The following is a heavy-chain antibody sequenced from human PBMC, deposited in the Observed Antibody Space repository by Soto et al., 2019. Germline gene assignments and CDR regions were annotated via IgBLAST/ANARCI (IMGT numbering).Heavy chain of an antibody. CDR3: ARNLYNTGSFDH. CDR1: GYTFTDYD. CDR2: MTPNSGNT. Sequence: QVQLVQSGAEVKKPGASVKVSCKASGYTFTDYDINWVRQATGQGLEWMGWMTPNSGNTGYAQKFRGRVTMTRDTSRSTAYMELNSLTSEDTAVYYCARNLYNTGSFDHWGQGTLVTVSS. D-gene: IGHD3-10*01. J-gene: IGHJ4*02. V-gene: IGHV1-8*02.